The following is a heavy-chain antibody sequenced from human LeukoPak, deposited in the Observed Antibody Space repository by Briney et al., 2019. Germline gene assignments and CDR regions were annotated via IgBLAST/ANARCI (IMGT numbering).Heavy chain of an antibody. CDR3: ARCGHYYDSSGYYLDY. CDR1: GDSISSYY. CDR2: IYYSGST. D-gene: IGHD3-22*01. V-gene: IGHV4-59*08. Sequence: SETLSLTCTVSGDSISSYYWSWIRQPPGKGLEWIGYIYYSGSTNYNPSLKSRVTISVDTSKNQFSLKLSSVTAADTAVYYCARCGHYYDSSGYYLDYWGQGTLVTVSS. J-gene: IGHJ4*02.